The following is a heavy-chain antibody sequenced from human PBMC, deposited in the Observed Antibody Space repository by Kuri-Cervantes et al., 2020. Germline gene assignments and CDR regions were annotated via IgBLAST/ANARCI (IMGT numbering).Heavy chain of an antibody. D-gene: IGHD3-3*01. Sequence: GESLKIYCAASGFTFSSYAMHWVRQAPGKGLEWVAVISYDGSNKYYADSVKGRFTISRDNSKNTLYLQMNSLRAEDTAVYYCAISLDYDFWSGTIGLSAFDIWGQGTMVTVSS. CDR1: GFTFSSYA. CDR3: AISLDYDFWSGTIGLSAFDI. CDR2: ISYDGSNK. J-gene: IGHJ3*02. V-gene: IGHV3-30-3*01.